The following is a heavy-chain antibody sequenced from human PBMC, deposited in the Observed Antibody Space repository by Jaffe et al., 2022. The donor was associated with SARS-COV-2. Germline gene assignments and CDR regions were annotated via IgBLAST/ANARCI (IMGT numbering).Heavy chain of an antibody. CDR3: AAPSDYRNSYYGMDV. CDR1: GASIGSPGYY. J-gene: IGHJ6*02. Sequence: QLQLQESGPGLVKSSETLSLTCIVSGASIGSPGYYWGWIRQPPGKGLEWIGSIYYSESAYYNPSLKSRVAISADTSQNQFSLKLSSVTAADTAVYYCAAPSDYRNSYYGMDVWGRGTAVTVSS. CDR2: IYYSESA. V-gene: IGHV4-39*01. D-gene: IGHD4-4*01.